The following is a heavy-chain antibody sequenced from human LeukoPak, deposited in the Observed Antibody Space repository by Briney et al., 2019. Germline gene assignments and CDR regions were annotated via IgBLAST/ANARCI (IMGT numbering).Heavy chain of an antibody. CDR1: GFTFSSYW. Sequence: GGSLRLSCEASGFTFSSYWMHWVRQVPGKGLVWVAHINNPGTGTTYADAVKGRFTISRDNAKNTLYLQMNSLRADDTAIYYCARGSGGFDYWGQGTLITVSS. J-gene: IGHJ4*02. CDR3: ARGSGGFDY. CDR2: INNPGTGT. D-gene: IGHD3-3*01. V-gene: IGHV3-74*01.